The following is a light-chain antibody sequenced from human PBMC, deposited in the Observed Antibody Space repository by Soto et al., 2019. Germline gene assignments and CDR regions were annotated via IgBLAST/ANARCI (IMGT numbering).Light chain of an antibody. CDR3: PARDDGLSGVV. V-gene: IGLV1-47*01. CDR2: RNS. J-gene: IGLJ2*01. CDR1: SSNIGSNY. Sequence: QSVLTQPPSASGTPGQRVTISCSGSSSNIGSNYVYWYQQLPGTVPQLLIYRNSERPSGVPDRLSGSKSGTSASLAISGLRSEDEADYYCPARDDGLSGVVFGGGTKLTVL.